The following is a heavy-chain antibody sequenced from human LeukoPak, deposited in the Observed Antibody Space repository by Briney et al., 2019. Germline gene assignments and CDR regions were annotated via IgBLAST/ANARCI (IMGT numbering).Heavy chain of an antibody. V-gene: IGHV3-74*01. J-gene: IGHJ6*02. CDR1: RFTFSSYW. Sequence: GGSLRLSCAASRFTFSSYWMHWVRQAPGKGLVCVSRINNDGSSTNYADSVKGRFTISRDNAKNTLYLQMNSLRAEDTAVYYCARDWDTDGMDVWGQGTTVTVSS. CDR2: INNDGSST. D-gene: IGHD1-26*01. CDR3: ARDWDTDGMDV.